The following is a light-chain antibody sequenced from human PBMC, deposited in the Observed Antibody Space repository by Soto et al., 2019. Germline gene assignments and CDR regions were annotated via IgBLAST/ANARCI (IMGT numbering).Light chain of an antibody. CDR2: QIS. Sequence: VMTQTPLSSPVTLGQPASISCRSSQSLVYSDGNTYLSWLQQRPGQPPRLLIYQISNRFSGVSDRFSGSGAGTDFTRIISRVEPEDVGVYYFVQFAHFARTFGHVTRLEIK. CDR1: QSLVYSDGNTY. V-gene: IGKV2-24*01. J-gene: IGKJ1*01. CDR3: VQFAHFART.